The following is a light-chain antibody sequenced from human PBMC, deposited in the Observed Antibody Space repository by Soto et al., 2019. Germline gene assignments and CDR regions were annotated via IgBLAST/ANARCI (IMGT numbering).Light chain of an antibody. CDR1: SSDVGGYNY. Sequence: QSALTQPASVSGSPGQSITISCTGTSSDVGGYNYVSWYQQHPGKAPKLIIYEVSNRPSGVSNRFSGSKSGNTASLTISGLPAEDEADYYCSSYTSSSTPYVFGTGTKVTVL. V-gene: IGLV2-14*01. CDR2: EVS. CDR3: SSYTSSSTPYV. J-gene: IGLJ1*01.